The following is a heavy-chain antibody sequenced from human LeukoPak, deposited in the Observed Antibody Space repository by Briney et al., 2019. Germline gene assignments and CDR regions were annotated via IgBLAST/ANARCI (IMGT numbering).Heavy chain of an antibody. CDR2: INPNSGGT. V-gene: IGHV1-2*04. D-gene: IGHD1-14*01. CDR1: GYTFTGYY. J-gene: IGHJ4*02. CDR3: AREYHRWEPGYFDY. Sequence: GASVKVSCKASGYTFTGYYMHWVRQAPGQGLEWMGWINPNSGGTNYAQKFQGWVTMTRDTSISTAYVELSRLRSDNTAVYYCAREYHRWEPGYFDYWGQGTLVTVSS.